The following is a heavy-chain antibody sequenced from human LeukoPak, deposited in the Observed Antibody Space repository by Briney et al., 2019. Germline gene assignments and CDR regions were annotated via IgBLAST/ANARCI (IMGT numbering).Heavy chain of an antibody. J-gene: IGHJ6*02. CDR3: ANGDNGPYYGMDV. V-gene: IGHV4-34*01. CDR1: GGSFSGYY. Sequence: SETLSLTCAVYGGSFSGYYWSWIRQPPGKGLEWIGEINHSGSTNYNPSLKSRVTISVDTSKNQFSLKLSSVTAADTAVYYCANGDNGPYYGMDVWGQGTTVTVSS. D-gene: IGHD4-17*01. CDR2: INHSGST.